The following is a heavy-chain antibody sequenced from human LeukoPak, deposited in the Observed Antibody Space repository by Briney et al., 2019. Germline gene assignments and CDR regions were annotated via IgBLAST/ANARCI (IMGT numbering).Heavy chain of an antibody. J-gene: IGHJ4*02. D-gene: IGHD6-6*01. CDR2: INQPGSQK. Sequence: GGSLRLSCVASGFTFSYSWMIWVRQAPEKGLEWVANINQPGSQKYHVDSVKGRFTISRDNARNSLFLQMNGLTADDTAVYYCARGLGKGSSDYWGQGTLVTVSS. CDR3: ARGLGKGSSDY. V-gene: IGHV3-7*03. CDR1: GFTFSYSW.